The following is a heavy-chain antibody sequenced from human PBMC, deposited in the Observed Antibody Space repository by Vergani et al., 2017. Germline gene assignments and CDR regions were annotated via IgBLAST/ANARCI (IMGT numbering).Heavy chain of an antibody. Sequence: QVQLVQSGAEVKKPGSSVKVSCKASGGTFSSYAISWVRQAPGQGLEWMGGIIPIFGTANYAQQFQGRVTITADESTSTAYMELSSLRSEDTAVYYCARTTVTTSHYYYYYMDVWGKGTTVTVSS. CDR3: ARTTVTTSHYYYYYMDV. V-gene: IGHV1-69*01. J-gene: IGHJ6*03. CDR1: GGTFSSYA. CDR2: IIPIFGTA. D-gene: IGHD4-11*01.